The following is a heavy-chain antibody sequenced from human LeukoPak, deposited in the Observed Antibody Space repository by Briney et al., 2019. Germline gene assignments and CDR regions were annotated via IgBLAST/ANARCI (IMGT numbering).Heavy chain of an antibody. V-gene: IGHV3-23*01. D-gene: IGHD3-22*01. CDR3: AKGIYYYDSSGFNNWFDP. CDR1: GFTFSSYA. Sequence: GGSLRLSCAASGFTFSSYAMSWVRQAPGKGLEWVSAISGSGGSTYYADSVKGRFTISRDNSKNTLYLQMNSLRAEDTAVYYCAKGIYYYDSSGFNNWFDPWGQGTLVTVSS. CDR2: ISGSGGST. J-gene: IGHJ5*02.